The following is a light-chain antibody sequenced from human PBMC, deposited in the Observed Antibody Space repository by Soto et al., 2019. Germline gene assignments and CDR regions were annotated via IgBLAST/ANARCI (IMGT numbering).Light chain of an antibody. CDR3: QQRSNWPWT. CDR1: QYITIY. CDR2: DAS. Sequence: EIFLAQSPDTLSLSPGERATLSCRASQYITIYLAWYQQRPGQAPRLLIYDASNRATGIPARFSGSGSGTDFTLTISSLEPEDFAVYYCQQRSNWPWTFGQGTKVDIK. J-gene: IGKJ1*01. V-gene: IGKV3-11*01.